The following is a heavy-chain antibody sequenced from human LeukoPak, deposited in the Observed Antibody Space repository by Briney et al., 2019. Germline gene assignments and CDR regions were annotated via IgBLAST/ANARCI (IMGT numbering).Heavy chain of an antibody. D-gene: IGHD3-3*01. CDR1: GFTFSSYG. CDR2: ISYDGSNK. CDR3: AKGGYYDFWSGFDP. Sequence: GGSLRLSCAASGFTFSSYGMHWVRQAPGKGLEWVAVISYDGSNKYYADSVKGRFTISRDNSKNTLYLQMNSLRAEDTAVYYCAKGGYYDFWSGFDPWGQGTLVTVSS. J-gene: IGHJ5*02. V-gene: IGHV3-30*18.